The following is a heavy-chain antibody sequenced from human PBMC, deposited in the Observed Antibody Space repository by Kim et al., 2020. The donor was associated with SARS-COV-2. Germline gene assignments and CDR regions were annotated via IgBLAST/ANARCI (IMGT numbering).Heavy chain of an antibody. CDR1: GGSISSYY. CDR3: ARETPDRDRKTRDAFDI. Sequence: SETLSLTCTVSGGSISSYYWSWIRQPPGKGLEWIGYIYYSGSTNYNPSLKSRVTISVDTSKNQFSLKLSSVTAADTAVYYCARETPDRDRKTRDAFDIWGQGTMVTVSS. V-gene: IGHV4-59*01. J-gene: IGHJ3*02. D-gene: IGHD3-22*01. CDR2: IYYSGST.